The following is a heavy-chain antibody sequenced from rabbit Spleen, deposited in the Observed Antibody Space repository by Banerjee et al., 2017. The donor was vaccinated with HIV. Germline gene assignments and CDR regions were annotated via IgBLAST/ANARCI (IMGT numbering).Heavy chain of an antibody. CDR2: AYAGSSGST. J-gene: IGHJ3*01. CDR3: ARGGGL. Sequence: QSLEESGGDLVKPGASLTLTCKASGFSFSSGYDMCWVRQAPGKGLEWVACAYAGSSGSTYSATWAKGRFTISKTSSTTVTLQMTSLTAADTATYFCARGGGLWGQGALVTVS. V-gene: IGHV1S40*01. CDR1: GFSFSSGYD.